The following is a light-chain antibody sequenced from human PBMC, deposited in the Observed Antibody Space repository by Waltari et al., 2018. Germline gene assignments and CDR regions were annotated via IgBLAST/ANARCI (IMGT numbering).Light chain of an antibody. J-gene: IGKJ2*01. CDR3: QQCHTLPYT. CDR1: QSVLSSSNNRNY. V-gene: IGKV4-1*01. Sequence: DIVLTQSPDSLAVSLGERATIKCRSSQSVLSSSNNRNYLGWYHQKPGQPPKLLISWASPREFRVPDRFSDSGSGTDFPLTISSLQAEDVALYSCQQCHTLPYTFGHGTKLELK. CDR2: WAS.